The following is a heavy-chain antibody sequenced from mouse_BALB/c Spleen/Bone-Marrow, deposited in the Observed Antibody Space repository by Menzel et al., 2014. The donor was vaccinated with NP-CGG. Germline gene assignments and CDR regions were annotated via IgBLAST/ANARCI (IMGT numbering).Heavy chain of an antibody. CDR3: ARGGHGSY. V-gene: IGHV1-54*03. D-gene: IGHD2-2*01. J-gene: IGHJ2*01. Sequence: QVQLQQPGAELVRPGTSVKVSCKASGYAFTNYLIEWVKQRPGQGLEWIGVINPGSGGTNYNEKFKGKATLTADNSSNTAYMHLSSLTSDDSAVYFCARGGHGSYWGQGTLSQSPQ. CDR2: INPGSGGT. CDR1: GYAFTNYL.